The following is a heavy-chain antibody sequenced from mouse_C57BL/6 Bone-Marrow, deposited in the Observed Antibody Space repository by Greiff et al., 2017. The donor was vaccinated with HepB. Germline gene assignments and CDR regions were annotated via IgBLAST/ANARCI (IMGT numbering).Heavy chain of an antibody. CDR2: INPSSGYT. CDR1: GYTFTSYW. Sequence: QVHVKQSGAELAKPGASVKLSCKASGYTFTSYWMHWVKQRPGQGLEWIGYINPSSGYTKYNQKFKDKATLTADKSSSTAYMQLSSLTYEDSAVYYCARSSPRWLGFAYWGQGTLVTVSA. J-gene: IGHJ3*01. CDR3: ARSSPRWLGFAY. D-gene: IGHD2-3*01. V-gene: IGHV1-7*01.